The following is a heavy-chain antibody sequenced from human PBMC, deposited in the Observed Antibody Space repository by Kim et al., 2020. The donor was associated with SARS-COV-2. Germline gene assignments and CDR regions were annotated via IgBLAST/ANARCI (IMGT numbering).Heavy chain of an antibody. CDR1: GGSLSGYF. CDR3: ARGRAGVVPGPILGIGPHYDYYAMDV. Sequence: SETLSLNCAVYGGSLSGYFWSWIRQPPGKGLEWVGEINHSRGTTYNPSLKSRVTISVDTSKNQFSLKLSSVSAADTAVYYCARGRAGVVPGPILGIGPHYDYYAMDVWGQGTTVTVSS. J-gene: IGHJ6*02. CDR2: INHSRGT. V-gene: IGHV4-34*01. D-gene: IGHD2-2*02.